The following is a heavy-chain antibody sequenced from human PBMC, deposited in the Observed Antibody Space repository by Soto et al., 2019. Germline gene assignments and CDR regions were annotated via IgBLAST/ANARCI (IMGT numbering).Heavy chain of an antibody. Sequence: QVQLRESGPGLVKPSETLSLTCTVSGGSISSSNYYWGWIRQPPGKGLEWIGSLFYGKTTFYNPALRSRVIISVDTSKNQFTLKLNAVTAADTAVYYCAGQLIAVSVGSRFFLDVWGEGTTVTVFS. CDR3: AGQLIAVSVGSRFFLDV. D-gene: IGHD6-19*01. CDR2: LFYGKTT. CDR1: GGSISSSNYY. V-gene: IGHV4-39*01. J-gene: IGHJ6*04.